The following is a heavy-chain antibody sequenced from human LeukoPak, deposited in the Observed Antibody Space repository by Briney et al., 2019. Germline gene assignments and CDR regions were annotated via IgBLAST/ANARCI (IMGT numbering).Heavy chain of an antibody. D-gene: IGHD2-2*02. CDR1: GYTFTSYY. V-gene: IGHV1-46*01. CDR3: ARDRRIVVVPAAIHYYYYYGMDV. CDR2: INPSGGST. Sequence: GASVTVSCKASGYTFTSYYMHWVRQAPGQGLEWMGIINPSGGSTSYAQKFQGRVTMTGDTSTSTVYMELSSLRSEDTAVYYCARDRRIVVVPAAIHYYYYYGMDVWGQGTTVTVSS. J-gene: IGHJ6*02.